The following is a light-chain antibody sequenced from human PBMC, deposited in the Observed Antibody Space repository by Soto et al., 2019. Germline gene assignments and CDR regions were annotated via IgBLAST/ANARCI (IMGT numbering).Light chain of an antibody. Sequence: QSVLTQPPSVSGSPGQSVTISCTGTSSDVGRYDRVSWYQQSPGTAPKLIIYEVTNRPSGVPDRFSGSKSGNTASLTISGLQAEDEADFYCSSYTSSSRYIFGTGNKVTVL. CDR2: EVT. J-gene: IGLJ1*01. V-gene: IGLV2-18*02. CDR1: SSDVGRYDR. CDR3: SSYTSSSRYI.